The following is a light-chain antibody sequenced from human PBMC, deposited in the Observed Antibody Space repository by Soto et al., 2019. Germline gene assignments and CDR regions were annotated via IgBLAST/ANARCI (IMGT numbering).Light chain of an antibody. CDR1: QGISSY. Sequence: ILVTQCPSSFSATTGDRVTITCRASQGISSYLAWYQQKPGKAPKLLIYAASTLQSGVPSRFSGSGSGTDFTLTIRSLQPDHLAAYYGEHYTRYSGAFGQGSKV. J-gene: IGKJ1*01. CDR2: AAS. V-gene: IGKV1-8*01. CDR3: EHYTRYSGA.